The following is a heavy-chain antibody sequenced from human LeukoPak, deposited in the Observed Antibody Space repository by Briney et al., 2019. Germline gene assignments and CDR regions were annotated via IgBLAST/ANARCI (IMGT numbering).Heavy chain of an antibody. D-gene: IGHD3-22*01. CDR2: IYHSGST. V-gene: IGHV4-38-2*02. CDR1: GYSISSGYY. J-gene: IGHJ4*02. Sequence: PSETLSLTCTVSGYSISSGYYWGWIRQPPGKGLEWIGSIYHSGSTYYNPSLKSRVTISVDTSKNQFSLKLSSVTAADTAVYYCARRYYYDSSGSFDYWGQGTLVTVSS. CDR3: ARRYYYDSSGSFDY.